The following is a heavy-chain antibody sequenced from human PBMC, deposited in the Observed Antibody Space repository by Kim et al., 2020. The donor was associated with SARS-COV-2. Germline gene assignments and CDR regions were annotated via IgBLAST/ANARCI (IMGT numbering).Heavy chain of an antibody. J-gene: IGHJ4*02. V-gene: IGHV3-30*02. CDR3: ANLGEGYYDSSGYFVVDY. D-gene: IGHD3-22*01. Sequence: KGRFTISRDNSKNTLYLQMNSLRAEDTAVYYCANLGEGYYDSSGYFVVDYWGQGTLVTVSS.